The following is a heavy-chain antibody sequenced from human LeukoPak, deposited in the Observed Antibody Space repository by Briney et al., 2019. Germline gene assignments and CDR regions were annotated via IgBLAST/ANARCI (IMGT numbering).Heavy chain of an antibody. Sequence: PGGSLRLSCAASGFTFSSYAMNWVRQAPGKGLEWVSYISSSGSTIYYADSVKGRFTISRDNAKNSLYLQMNSLRAEDTAVYYCARDATADGSGSSFDYWGQGTLVTVSS. CDR3: ARDATADGSGSSFDY. CDR1: GFTFSSYA. CDR2: ISSSGSTI. V-gene: IGHV3-48*03. J-gene: IGHJ4*02. D-gene: IGHD3-10*01.